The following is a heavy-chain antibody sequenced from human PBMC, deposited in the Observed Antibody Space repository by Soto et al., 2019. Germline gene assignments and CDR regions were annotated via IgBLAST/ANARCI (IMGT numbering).Heavy chain of an antibody. CDR2: ISYDGSNK. CDR3: AKDPTYRHLVATIDSLSTYFGY. Sequence: QVQLVESGGGVVQPGRSLRLSCAASGFTFSSYGMHWVRQAPGKGLEWVAVISYDGSNKYYADSVKGRFTISRDNSKNQLYLQMNSLRAEDTAVYYCAKDPTYRHLVATIDSLSTYFGYWGQGTLVTVSS. CDR1: GFTFSSYG. D-gene: IGHD5-12*01. V-gene: IGHV3-30*18. J-gene: IGHJ4*02.